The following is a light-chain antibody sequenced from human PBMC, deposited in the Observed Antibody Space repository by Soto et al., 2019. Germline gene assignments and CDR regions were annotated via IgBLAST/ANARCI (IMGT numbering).Light chain of an antibody. CDR1: QSISSY. V-gene: IGKV1-39*01. J-gene: IGKJ1*01. Sequence: DIPMTQSPSSLSASVGDRVTITCRASQSISSYLNWYQQKPGKAPKLLIYAASSLQSRVPSRFSGSGSGTDFTLTISSLQPEDFATYYCQQSYSTLRTFGQGTKVEIK. CDR3: QQSYSTLRT. CDR2: AAS.